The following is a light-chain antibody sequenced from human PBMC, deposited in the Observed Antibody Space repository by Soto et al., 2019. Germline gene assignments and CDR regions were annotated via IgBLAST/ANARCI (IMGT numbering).Light chain of an antibody. V-gene: IGLV1-40*01. J-gene: IGLJ1*01. CDR3: QSYDSSLSAYV. CDR2: DNR. Sequence: QYVLTQPPSVSGAPGQSVTISCTGSSSNIGAGYDVHWYQQLPGTAPKLLTYDNRNRPSGVPDRFSGSKSGTSASLAITGLQAEDEADYYCQSYDSSLSAYVFGTGTTSPS. CDR1: SSNIGAGYD.